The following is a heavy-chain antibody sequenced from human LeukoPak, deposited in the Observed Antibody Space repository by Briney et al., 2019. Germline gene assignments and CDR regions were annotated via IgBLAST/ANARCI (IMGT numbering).Heavy chain of an antibody. J-gene: IGHJ4*02. CDR1: GFTFSSYA. D-gene: IGHD3-10*01. CDR2: ISYDGSNK. V-gene: IGHV3-30*04. CDR3: AKDRSPTMVRGVPTH. Sequence: GGSLRLSCAASGFTFSSYAMHWVRQAPGKGLEWVAVISYDGSNKYYADSVKGRFTISRDNSKNTLYLQMNSLRAEDTAVYYCAKDRSPTMVRGVPTHWGQGTLVTVSS.